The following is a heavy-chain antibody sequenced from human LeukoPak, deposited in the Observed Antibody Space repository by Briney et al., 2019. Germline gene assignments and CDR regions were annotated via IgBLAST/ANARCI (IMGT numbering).Heavy chain of an antibody. V-gene: IGHV4-30-4*07. D-gene: IGHD5-12*01. CDR2: IYYSGSA. Sequence: SETLSLTCAVPGGSISSGGYSWSWIRQPPGKGLEWIGYIYYSGSAYYNPSLKSRVTISVDTSKNQFSLKLSSVTAADTAVCYCARGAGGYDLYYYYYYYMDVWGKGTTVTVSS. J-gene: IGHJ6*03. CDR1: GGSISSGGYS. CDR3: ARGAGGYDLYYYYYYYMDV.